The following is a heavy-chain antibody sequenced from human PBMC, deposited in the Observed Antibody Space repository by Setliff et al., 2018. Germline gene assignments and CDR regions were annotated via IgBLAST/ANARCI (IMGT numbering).Heavy chain of an antibody. CDR3: ARGRTRTSTIFGIVSLSS. CDR1: GYTFTGYY. J-gene: IGHJ6*04. V-gene: IGHV1-2*02. Sequence: ASVKVSCKASGYTFTGYYMHWVRQAPGQGLEWMGWINPNSGGTNYAQRFQGRVTTTIDTSTNTAYMELRSLRSDDTAVYYCARGRTRTSTIFGIVSLSSWGDGTTVTVSS. D-gene: IGHD3-3*01. CDR2: INPNSGGT.